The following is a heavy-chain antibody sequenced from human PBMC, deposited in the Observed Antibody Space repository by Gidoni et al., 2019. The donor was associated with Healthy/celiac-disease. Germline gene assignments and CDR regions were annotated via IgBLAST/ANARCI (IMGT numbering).Heavy chain of an antibody. D-gene: IGHD3-22*01. CDR3: ATIVVVTTNDAFDI. V-gene: IGHV3-33*01. J-gene: IGHJ3*02. Sequence: QVQLVESGGGVVQPGRSLRLSCAASGFTFRSYGMHWVRQAPGKGLEWVAVIWYDGSNKYYADSVKGRFTISRDNSKNTLYLQMNSLRAEDTAVYYCATIVVVTTNDAFDIWGQGTMVTVSS. CDR1: GFTFRSYG. CDR2: IWYDGSNK.